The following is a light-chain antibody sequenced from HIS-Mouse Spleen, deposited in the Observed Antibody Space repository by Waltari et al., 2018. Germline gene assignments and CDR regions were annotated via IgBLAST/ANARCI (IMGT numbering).Light chain of an antibody. V-gene: IGLV2-18*02. CDR2: EVS. Sequence: QSALTQPPSVSGSPGQSVTIPCTGTSSDVGSYNRVSWYQQPPGPAPKLMIYEVSNRPSVVPDRFSGSKSGNTASLTISGLQAEDEADYYCSSYTSSSTVFGTGTKVTVL. CDR3: SSYTSSSTV. J-gene: IGLJ1*01. CDR1: SSDVGSYNR.